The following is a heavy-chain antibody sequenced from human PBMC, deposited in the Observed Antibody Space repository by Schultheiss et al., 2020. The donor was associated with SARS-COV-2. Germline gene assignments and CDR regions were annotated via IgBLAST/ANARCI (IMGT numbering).Heavy chain of an antibody. D-gene: IGHD3-9*01. CDR1: GFTFSNAW. V-gene: IGHV3-23*01. CDR2: ISGSGGST. CDR3: ARDTYDTLGY. Sequence: GGSLRLSCAASGFTFSNAWMSWVRQAPGKGLEWVSAISGSGGSTYYADSVKGRFTISRDNSKNTLYLQMNSLRAEDTAVYYCARDTYDTLGYWGQGTLVTVSS. J-gene: IGHJ4*02.